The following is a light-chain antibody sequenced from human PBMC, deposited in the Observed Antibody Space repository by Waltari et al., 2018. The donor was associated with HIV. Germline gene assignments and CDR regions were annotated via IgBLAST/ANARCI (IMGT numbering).Light chain of an antibody. CDR2: AAS. CDR1: QSISSY. Sequence: IQMTTSPSSLSASVGDRVTITCRASQSISSYLNWYQQKPGKAPKLLIYAASSLQSGVPSRFSGSGSGTDFTLTISSLQPEDFATYYCQQSYSTPYTFGQGTKLEIK. V-gene: IGKV1-39*01. CDR3: QQSYSTPYT. J-gene: IGKJ2*01.